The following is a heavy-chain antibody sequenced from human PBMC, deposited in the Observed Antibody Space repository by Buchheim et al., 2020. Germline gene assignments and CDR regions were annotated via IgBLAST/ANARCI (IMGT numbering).Heavy chain of an antibody. CDR2: ISYDGSNK. CDR1: GFTFSSYG. V-gene: IGHV3-30*18. D-gene: IGHD3-3*01. Sequence: QVQLVESGGGVVQPGRSLRLSCAASGFTFSSYGMHWVRQAPGKGLEWGAVISYDGSNKYYADSVKGRFTISRDNSKKTLYLHMNSLRAEDTAVYYCAKDDYDFWSGSTISNYYYYYGMDVWGQGTT. J-gene: IGHJ6*02. CDR3: AKDDYDFWSGSTISNYYYYYGMDV.